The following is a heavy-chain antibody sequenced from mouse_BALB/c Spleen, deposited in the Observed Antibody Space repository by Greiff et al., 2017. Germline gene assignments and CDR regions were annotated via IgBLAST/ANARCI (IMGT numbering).Heavy chain of an antibody. CDR1: GFTFSSYT. J-gene: IGHJ2*01. V-gene: IGHV5-12-2*01. CDR3: SRHYGSSYNRYYFDY. D-gene: IGHD1-1*01. CDR2: ISNGGGIT. Sequence: EVMLVESGGGLVQPGGSMKLSCAASGFTFSSYTMSWVRQTPEKRLELVAYISNGGGITYYPDTVKGRFTISRDHAKNTLYRQMSMLKSEDTAMYYCSRHYGSSYNRYYFDYWGQGTTRTVSS.